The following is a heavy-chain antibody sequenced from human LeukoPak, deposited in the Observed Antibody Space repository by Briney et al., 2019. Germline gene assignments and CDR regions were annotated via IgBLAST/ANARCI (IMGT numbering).Heavy chain of an antibody. Sequence: GASLRLSCAASAFIFSNYAMSWVRQAPGKGLEWVSAIGGRDGGTYYADSVKGRFTISRDNSKNTLYLQMNSLRAEDTAVYYCAKDGRAVLLWFGEPNYGMDVWGKGTTVTVSS. J-gene: IGHJ6*04. CDR1: AFIFSNYA. D-gene: IGHD3-10*01. V-gene: IGHV3-23*01. CDR2: IGGRDGGT. CDR3: AKDGRAVLLWFGEPNYGMDV.